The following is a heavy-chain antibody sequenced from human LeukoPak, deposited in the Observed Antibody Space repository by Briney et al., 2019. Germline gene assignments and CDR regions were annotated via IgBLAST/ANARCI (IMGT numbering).Heavy chain of an antibody. Sequence: SETLSLTCAVYGGSFSGYYWSWIRQPPGKGLEWIGYIYYSGSTNYNPSLKSRVTISVDTSKNQFSLKLSSVTAADTAVYYCARALSSGYLGSWGQGTLVTVSS. CDR1: GGSFSGYY. CDR3: ARALSSGYLGS. CDR2: IYYSGST. V-gene: IGHV4-59*01. D-gene: IGHD3-22*01. J-gene: IGHJ4*02.